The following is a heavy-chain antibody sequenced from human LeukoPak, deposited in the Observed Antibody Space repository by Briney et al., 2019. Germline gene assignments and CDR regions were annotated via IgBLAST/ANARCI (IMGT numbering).Heavy chain of an antibody. Sequence: PGGSLRLSCAASGFTFSSYSMNWVRQAPGKGLEWVSSISSSSSYIYYADSVKGRFTISRDNAKNSLYLQMNSLRAEDTAVYYCARRIAAAAAPYYFGYWGQGTLVTVSS. CDR3: ARRIAAAAAPYYFGY. D-gene: IGHD6-13*01. CDR1: GFTFSSYS. CDR2: ISSSSSYI. V-gene: IGHV3-21*01. J-gene: IGHJ4*02.